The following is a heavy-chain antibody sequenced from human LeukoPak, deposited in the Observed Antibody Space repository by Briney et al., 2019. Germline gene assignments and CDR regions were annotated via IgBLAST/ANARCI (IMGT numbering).Heavy chain of an antibody. CDR3: ARVGYSGYDWKGGYYYYYRMDV. J-gene: IGHJ6*02. CDR1: GFPLSSNT. V-gene: IGHV3-21*01. D-gene: IGHD5-12*01. Sequence: PGGSLSPPCPAFGFPLSSNTINWVAKPPGKGLEWVSSFIIRGSYIYYAASVKSRFTISRDNGKNTLYLQMNSLRAEDTAVSYCARVGYSGYDWKGGYYYYYRMDVWGQGTTVTVSS. CDR2: FIIRGSYI.